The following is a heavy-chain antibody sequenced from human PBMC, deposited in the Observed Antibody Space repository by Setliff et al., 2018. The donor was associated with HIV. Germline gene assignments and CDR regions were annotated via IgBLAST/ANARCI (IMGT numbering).Heavy chain of an antibody. CDR1: GGSFSDNY. D-gene: IGHD6-13*01. CDR3: ARDGYSSSWYVISGSFDY. J-gene: IGHJ4*02. V-gene: IGHV4-34*01. CDR2: INHSGRT. Sequence: SETLSLTCAVYGGSFSDNYWSWIRQSPGKGLEWIGEINHSGRTKYSPSLRSRVTISVDTSESQFSLKLSSVTAADTAVYYCARDGYSSSWYVISGSFDYWGQGILVTVSS.